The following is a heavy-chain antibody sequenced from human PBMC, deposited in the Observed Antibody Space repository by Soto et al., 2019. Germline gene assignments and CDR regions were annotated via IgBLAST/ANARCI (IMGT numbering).Heavy chain of an antibody. CDR1: GGSISSSNW. D-gene: IGHD3-10*01. J-gene: IGHJ5*02. CDR3: ARDYMVRGVMRWFDP. CDR2: IYHSGST. V-gene: IGHV4-4*02. Sequence: QVQLQESGPGLVKPSGTLSLTCAVSGGSISSSNWWSWVRQPPGKGLEWIGEIYHSGSTNYNPSLKSRVTISVDKSKTQFSLKLSSVTAAATAVYYCARDYMVRGVMRWFDPWGQGTLVTVSS.